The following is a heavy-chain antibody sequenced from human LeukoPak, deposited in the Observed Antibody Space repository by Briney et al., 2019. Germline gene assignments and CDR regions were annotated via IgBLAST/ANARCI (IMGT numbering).Heavy chain of an antibody. Sequence: SETLSLTCAVYGGSFSGYYWSWIRQPPGKGPEWIGEINHGGSTNYNPSLKSRVTISVDTSKNQFSLKLSSVTAADTAVYYCARHFNRGVQQLARSKAYYFDYWGQGTLVTVSS. J-gene: IGHJ4*02. CDR3: ARHFNRGVQQLARSKAYYFDY. CDR2: INHGGST. V-gene: IGHV4-34*01. D-gene: IGHD6-13*01. CDR1: GGSFSGYY.